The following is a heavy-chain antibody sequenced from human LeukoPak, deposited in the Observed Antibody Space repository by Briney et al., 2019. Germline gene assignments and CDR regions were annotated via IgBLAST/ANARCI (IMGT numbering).Heavy chain of an antibody. J-gene: IGHJ4*02. V-gene: IGHV3-7*01. CDR1: GFSFSSYW. D-gene: IGHD3-9*01. CDR3: ARGHYDVLAASYKWTPDY. Sequence: GGSLRLSCAASGFSFSSYWMSWVRQAPGQGLEWVANIKQDGTEKYNVDSVKGRFTISRDSAKNSLSLQLNSLRVEDTAVYYCARGHYDVLAASYKWTPDYWGQGTLVTVSS. CDR2: IKQDGTEK.